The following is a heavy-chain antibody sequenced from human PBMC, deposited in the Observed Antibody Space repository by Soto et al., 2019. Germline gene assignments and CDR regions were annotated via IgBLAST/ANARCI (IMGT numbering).Heavy chain of an antibody. CDR2: ISGSGGTT. Sequence: EVQLLESGGGLVQPGGSLRLSCAASGLTFGSYAMSWVRQAPGKGLEWVSAISGSGGTTYYADSVRGRFTISRENSENTLYLQMNSLRADDTAVYYCAKDSPSHVGGWELPFDYWGQGTLVTVSS. J-gene: IGHJ4*02. D-gene: IGHD3-16*01. V-gene: IGHV3-23*01. CDR1: GLTFGSYA. CDR3: AKDSPSHVGGWELPFDY.